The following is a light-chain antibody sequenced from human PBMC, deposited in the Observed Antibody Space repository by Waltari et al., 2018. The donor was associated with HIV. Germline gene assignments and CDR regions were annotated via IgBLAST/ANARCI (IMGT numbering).Light chain of an antibody. CDR3: QSYDSTLCGSDWV. V-gene: IGLV1-40*01. CDR2: GNN. Sequence: QSVLTQPPSVSGPPGHKVTSTCLGRSSHIAAGNAAHCSLQLPGTAPKLLLNGNNHRALGVPYRFSGSKSDTSASLAIAGLQSEDEADYYCQSYDSTLCGSDWVFGGGTKLTVL. CDR1: SSHIAAGNA. J-gene: IGLJ3*02.